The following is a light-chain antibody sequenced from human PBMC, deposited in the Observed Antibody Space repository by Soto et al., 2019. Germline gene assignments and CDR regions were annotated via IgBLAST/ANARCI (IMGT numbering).Light chain of an antibody. Sequence: IVLTQSPATLSFSPGERATLSCRASQSVSSYLAWYQQKPGQAPRLLIYDASNRATGIPARLSGSGSGTDFTLTISSIEPEDFAVYYCQQRSNLITFGQGTRLEIK. CDR2: DAS. J-gene: IGKJ5*01. CDR1: QSVSSY. V-gene: IGKV3-11*01. CDR3: QQRSNLIT.